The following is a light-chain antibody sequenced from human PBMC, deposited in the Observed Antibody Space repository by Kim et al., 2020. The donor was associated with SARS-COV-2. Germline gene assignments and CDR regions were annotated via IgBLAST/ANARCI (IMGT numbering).Light chain of an antibody. J-gene: IGLJ2*01. Sequence: APGKTARITCGGNNIGSKSVHWYQQKPGQAPVLVIYYDSDRPSGILERFSGSNSGNTATLTISRVEAGDEADYYCQVWDSSSDHVVFGGGTQLTVL. CDR2: YDS. V-gene: IGLV3-21*04. CDR3: QVWDSSSDHVV. CDR1: NIGSKS.